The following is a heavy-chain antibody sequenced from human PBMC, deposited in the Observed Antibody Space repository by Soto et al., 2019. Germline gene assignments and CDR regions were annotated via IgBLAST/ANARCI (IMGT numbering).Heavy chain of an antibody. CDR3: ARAARYYDSSGYPRYYFDY. CDR1: GGSISSYY. J-gene: IGHJ4*02. Sequence: PSETLSLTCTVSGGSISSYYWSWIRQPPGKGLEWIGYIYYSGSTNYNPSLKSRVTISVGTSKNQFSLKLSSVTAAGTAVYYCARAARYYDSSGYPRYYFDYWGQGTLVTAPQ. CDR2: IYYSGST. V-gene: IGHV4-59*01. D-gene: IGHD3-22*01.